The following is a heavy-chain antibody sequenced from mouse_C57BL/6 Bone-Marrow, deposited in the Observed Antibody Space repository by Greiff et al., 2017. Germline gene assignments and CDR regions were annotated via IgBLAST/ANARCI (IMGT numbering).Heavy chain of an antibody. CDR2: IHPNSGNT. CDR3: VLGRYYFDY. V-gene: IGHV1-64*01. D-gene: IGHD4-1*01. J-gene: IGHJ2*01. Sequence: QVQLQQPGAELVKPGASVKLSCKASGYTFTSYRMHWVKQRPGKGLEWIGMIHPNSGNTNYNEKFKSKATLTVDKSSSTAYMQLSSLTSEDSAVYCCVLGRYYFDYWGQGTTLTVSS. CDR1: GYTFTSYR.